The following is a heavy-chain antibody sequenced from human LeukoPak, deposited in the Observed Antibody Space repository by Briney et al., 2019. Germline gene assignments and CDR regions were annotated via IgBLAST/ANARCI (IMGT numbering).Heavy chain of an antibody. V-gene: IGHV3-23*01. Sequence: ETLSLTCTVSGGSISSYYWSWIRQPPGKGLEWVSGISGSGGSTDYADSVKGRFTISRDNSKNTLYLQMNSLRVEDTAVYYCAKDPGYQVVYCFDYWGQGTLVTVSS. D-gene: IGHD2-2*01. CDR1: GGSISSYY. CDR3: AKDPGYQVVYCFDY. CDR2: ISGSGGST. J-gene: IGHJ4*02.